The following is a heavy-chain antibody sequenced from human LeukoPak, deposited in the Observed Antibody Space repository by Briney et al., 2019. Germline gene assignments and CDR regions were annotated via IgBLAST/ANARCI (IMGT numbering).Heavy chain of an antibody. D-gene: IGHD1-26*01. J-gene: IGHJ4*02. CDR1: GFTFSSYT. CDR2: MGGSSSYM. Sequence: GGSLRLSCAASGFTFSSYTMNWVRQAPGKGLEWVSSMGGSSSYMFYADSVKGRFTISRDNTRNSLYLQMNSLRAEDTAVYYCARVRELYRDYWGQGTLLPVSS. V-gene: IGHV3-21*01. CDR3: ARVRELYRDY.